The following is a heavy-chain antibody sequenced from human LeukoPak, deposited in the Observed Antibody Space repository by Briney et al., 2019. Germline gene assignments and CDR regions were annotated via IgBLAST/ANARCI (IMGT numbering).Heavy chain of an antibody. CDR2: INHSGST. CDR1: GGSFSGYY. D-gene: IGHD7-27*01. Sequence: SETLSLTCAVYGGSFSGYYWSWIRQPPGKGLEWIGEINHSGSTNYNPSLKSRVTISVDTSKNQFSLKLSSVTAADTAVYYCARRVLWAVFDYWGQGTLVTVSS. V-gene: IGHV4-34*01. CDR3: ARRVLWAVFDY. J-gene: IGHJ4*02.